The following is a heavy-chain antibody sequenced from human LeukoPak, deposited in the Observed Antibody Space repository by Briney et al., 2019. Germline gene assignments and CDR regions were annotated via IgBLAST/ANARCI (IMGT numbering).Heavy chain of an antibody. Sequence: ASVKVSCKASGYRFTCYYMHWVRPAPGQGLEWVGWINANTGGTNYAQKFQGRVTMTRDTSISTAYMELSRLRSDDTAMYYCARGGYSGYESTDYWGQGTLVTVSS. CDR1: GYRFTCYY. CDR3: ARGGYSGYESTDY. V-gene: IGHV1-2*02. J-gene: IGHJ4*02. CDR2: INANTGGT. D-gene: IGHD5-12*01.